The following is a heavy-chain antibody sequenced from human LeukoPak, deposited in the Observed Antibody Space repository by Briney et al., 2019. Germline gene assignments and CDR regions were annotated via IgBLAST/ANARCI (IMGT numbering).Heavy chain of an antibody. V-gene: IGHV3-21*01. J-gene: IGHJ6*02. CDR1: GFAVSSNY. CDR3: TRVGYGSGSSPNYYCYGMDV. D-gene: IGHD3-10*01. CDR2: ISSSSRYI. Sequence: GGSLRLSCAASGFAVSSNYMSWVRQAPGKGLEWVSSISSSSRYIFYADSVKGRFTISRDNAKNSLYLQMNSLRAEDTAVYYCTRVGYGSGSSPNYYCYGMDVWGQGTTVTVSS.